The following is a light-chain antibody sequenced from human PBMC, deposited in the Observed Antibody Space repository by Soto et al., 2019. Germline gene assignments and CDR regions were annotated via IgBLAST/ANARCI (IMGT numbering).Light chain of an antibody. Sequence: DIQMTQSPSSLSASVGDRVTITCRASQGISNYLAWYQQKPGKVPKLLIYAASTLQSGVPSRFSCSGFGTEFTLTISSLQPEDFGTYFCQKYNSSPLTFGPGTKVDIK. J-gene: IGKJ3*01. CDR1: QGISNY. V-gene: IGKV1-27*01. CDR2: AAS. CDR3: QKYNSSPLT.